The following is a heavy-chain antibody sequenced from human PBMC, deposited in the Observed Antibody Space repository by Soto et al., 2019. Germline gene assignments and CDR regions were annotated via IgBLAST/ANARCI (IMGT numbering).Heavy chain of an antibody. CDR2: IYYSGST. J-gene: IGHJ4*02. CDR1: GGSISSYY. CDR3: ARNHDDGDYGGFDY. V-gene: IGHV4-59*01. D-gene: IGHD4-17*01. Sequence: QVQLQESGPGLVKPSETLSLTCTVSGGSISSYYWSWIRQPPGKGLEWIGYIYYSGSTNYNPSLKSRVTIAVDTSKNQFSLKRSSVTAADTAVYYCARNHDDGDYGGFDYWGQGTLVTVSS.